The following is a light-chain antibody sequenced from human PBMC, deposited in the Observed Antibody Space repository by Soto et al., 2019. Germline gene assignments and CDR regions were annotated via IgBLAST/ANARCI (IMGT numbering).Light chain of an antibody. CDR3: GTWDSSLSVHV. V-gene: IGLV1-51*01. Sequence: VLTQPPSVSAAPGQKVTISCSGSSSNIGNNCVSWYQQVPGTAPKLLIYDNNKRPSGNPDRFSGSKSGTSATLGISGLQTGDEADYYCGTWDSSLSVHVFGTGTKVTVL. CDR2: DNN. J-gene: IGLJ1*01. CDR1: SSNIGNNC.